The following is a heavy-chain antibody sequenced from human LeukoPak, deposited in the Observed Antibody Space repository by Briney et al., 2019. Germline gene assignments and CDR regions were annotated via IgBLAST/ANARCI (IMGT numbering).Heavy chain of an antibody. V-gene: IGHV3-53*01. CDR2: IYSGGST. D-gene: IGHD2-2*01. CDR3: ARDWTVSPLKYCSSTSCANDAFDI. Sequence: PGGSLRLSCAASGFTVSSNYMSWVRQAPGKGLEWVSVIYSGGSTYYADSVKGRFTISRDNSKNTLYLQMNSLRAEDTAVYYCARDWTVSPLKYCSSTSCANDAFDIWGQGTMVTVSS. CDR1: GFTVSSNY. J-gene: IGHJ3*02.